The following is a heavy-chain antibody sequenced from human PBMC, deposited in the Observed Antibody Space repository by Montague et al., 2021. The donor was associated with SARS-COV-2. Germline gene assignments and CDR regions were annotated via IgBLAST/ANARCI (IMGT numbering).Heavy chain of an antibody. CDR3: ARDYGDYSYYYGLDV. CDR1: GGSIRSGSYY. Sequence: TLSLTCTVSGGSIRSGSYYWSWIRQPAGKGLEWIGRIYSSGSTNYNPSLKSRVTMSVDTSKNQFSLKVSSVTAADTAVYYCARDYGDYSYYYGLDVWGRGTQSPSP. CDR2: IYSSGST. V-gene: IGHV4-61*02. D-gene: IGHD4-17*01. J-gene: IGHJ6*02.